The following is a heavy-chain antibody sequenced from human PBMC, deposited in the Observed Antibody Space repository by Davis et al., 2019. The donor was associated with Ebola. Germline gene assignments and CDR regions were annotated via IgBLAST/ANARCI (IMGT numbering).Heavy chain of an antibody. J-gene: IGHJ5*02. CDR3: ARAIAAPNWFDP. CDR1: GYTFTGYY. D-gene: IGHD6-13*01. CDR2: ISAYNGNT. Sequence: ASVKVSCKASGYTFTGYYMHWVRQAPGQGLEWMGWISAYNGNTNYAQKLQGRVTMTTDTSTSTAYMELRSLRSDDTAVYYCARAIAAPNWFDPWGQGTLVTVSS. V-gene: IGHV1-18*04.